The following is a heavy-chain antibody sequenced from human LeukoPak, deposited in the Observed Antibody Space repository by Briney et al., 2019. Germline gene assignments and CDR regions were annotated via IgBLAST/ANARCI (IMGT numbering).Heavy chain of an antibody. D-gene: IGHD3-10*01. CDR2: IGGRDGST. J-gene: IGHJ4*02. Sequence: GGSLRLSCAASGFTSSSYGMSWVRQAPGKGLEWVSAIGGRDGSTYYADSVKGRFTISRDNSKNTLYVQMNSLRAEDTAVYYCAKGHYYGSGSLDYWGQGTLVTVSS. CDR1: GFTSSSYG. V-gene: IGHV3-23*01. CDR3: AKGHYYGSGSLDY.